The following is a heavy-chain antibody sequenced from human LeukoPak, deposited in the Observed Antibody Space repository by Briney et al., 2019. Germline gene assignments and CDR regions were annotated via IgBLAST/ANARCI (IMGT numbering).Heavy chain of an antibody. CDR3: ARDQRELLFDY. V-gene: IGHV1-2*06. Sequence: GASVKVSCKASGYTFTGYYIHWVRQAPGQGLEWMGRIKPNSGSTNYAQKFQGRVTMTRDTSISTVYMELSRLRSDDAAVYFCARDQRELLFDYWGQGTLVTVSS. CDR2: IKPNSGST. J-gene: IGHJ4*02. D-gene: IGHD1-26*01. CDR1: GYTFTGYY.